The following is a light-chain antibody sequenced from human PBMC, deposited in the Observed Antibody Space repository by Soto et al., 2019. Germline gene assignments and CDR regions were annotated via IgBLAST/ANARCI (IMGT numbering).Light chain of an antibody. V-gene: IGKV1-8*01. CDR1: QGISSY. CDR3: QQYKTYSIT. Sequence: AIRMTQSPSSLSASTGDRVTITCRASQGISSYLAWYQQKPGKAPKLLIYAASTLQSGVPSRFSGSGSGTEFTLTIGSLQPDDFATYYCQQYKTYSITFGQGTRLEIK. CDR2: AAS. J-gene: IGKJ5*01.